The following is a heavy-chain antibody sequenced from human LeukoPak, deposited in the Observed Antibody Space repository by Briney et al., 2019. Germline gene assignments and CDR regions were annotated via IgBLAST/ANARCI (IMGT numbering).Heavy chain of an antibody. Sequence: ASVRVSCKASGYTFTGYYMHWVRQAPGQGLEWMGWINPNSGGTNYAQKFQGRVTMTRDTSISTAYMELSRLRSDDTAVYYCARASHSSGWYGAFDIWGQGTMVTVSS. J-gene: IGHJ3*02. V-gene: IGHV1-2*02. D-gene: IGHD6-19*01. CDR3: ARASHSSGWYGAFDI. CDR2: INPNSGGT. CDR1: GYTFTGYY.